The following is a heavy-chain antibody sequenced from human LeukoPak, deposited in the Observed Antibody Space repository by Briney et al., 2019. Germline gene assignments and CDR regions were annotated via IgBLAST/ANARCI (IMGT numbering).Heavy chain of an antibody. J-gene: IGHJ6*01. CDR1: GDSVSSTSVA. D-gene: IGHD1-14*01. Sequence: SQTLSLTCALSGDSVSSTSVAWDWIRQSPSRGLEWLGWTYYRSKWYNDYAVFVKSRIRSKPDTSTTQFSLQLDSVTPEDTAVYYCARIEYNALLYYHGMDVWGEGATVSVSS. CDR2: TYYRSKWYN. V-gene: IGHV6-1*01. CDR3: ARIEYNALLYYHGMDV.